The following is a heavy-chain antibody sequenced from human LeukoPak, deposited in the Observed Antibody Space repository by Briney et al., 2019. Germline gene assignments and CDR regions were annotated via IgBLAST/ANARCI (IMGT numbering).Heavy chain of an antibody. J-gene: IGHJ4*02. CDR3: AKDGGYSYGLDY. CDR1: GFTFSSYS. V-gene: IGHV3-21*01. D-gene: IGHD5-18*01. CDR2: ISSSSSYI. Sequence: GGSLRLSCAASGFTFSSYSMNWVRQAPGKGLEWVSSISSSSSYIYYADSVKGRFTISRDNSKNTLYLQMNSLRAEDTAVYYCAKDGGYSYGLDYWGQGTLVTVSS.